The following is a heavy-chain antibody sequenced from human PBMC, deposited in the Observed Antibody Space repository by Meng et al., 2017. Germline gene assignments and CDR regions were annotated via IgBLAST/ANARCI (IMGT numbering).Heavy chain of an antibody. CDR2: INPKSGDT. D-gene: IGHD6-25*01. CDR1: GYKFPVYY. CDR3: ARDEDISAAGKLFGDY. Sequence: QVQLGQCEAEGKQPGAAVKVSFTPSGYKFPVYYLPWVRRAPGPGLEWMGRINPKSGDTHYEQKFQAKVTMTGDTSISTAYMELGGLRSDDAAMYYCARDEDISAAGKLFGDYWGQGTLVTVSS. V-gene: IGHV1-2*06. J-gene: IGHJ4*02.